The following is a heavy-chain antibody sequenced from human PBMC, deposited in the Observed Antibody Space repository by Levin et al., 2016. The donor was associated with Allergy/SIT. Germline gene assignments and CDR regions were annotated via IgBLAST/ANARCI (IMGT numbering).Heavy chain of an antibody. D-gene: IGHD3-22*01. V-gene: IGHV5-51*01. Sequence: VRQMPGKGLEWMGIIYPGDSDTRYSPSFQGQVTISADKSISTAYLQWSSLKASDTAMYYCARHRDDSSGLRFDPWGQGTLVTVSS. CDR2: IYPGDSDT. CDR3: ARHRDDSSGLRFDP. J-gene: IGHJ5*02.